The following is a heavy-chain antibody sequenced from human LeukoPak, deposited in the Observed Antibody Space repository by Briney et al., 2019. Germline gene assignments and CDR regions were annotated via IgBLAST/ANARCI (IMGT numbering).Heavy chain of an antibody. J-gene: IGHJ4*02. CDR2: IKQDGSQE. V-gene: IGHV3-7*01. CDR1: GFTLSTYW. Sequence: GGSLRLSCAASGFTLSTYWMSWVRQAPGKGLEWVAHIKQDGSQEYYVDSVRGRFTISRDNAKNSLNLQMNFLRSDDTAVYYCARGVPYPSWSGPHYSDDWGQGILVTVSS. D-gene: IGHD3-3*01. CDR3: ARGVPYPSWSGPHYSDD.